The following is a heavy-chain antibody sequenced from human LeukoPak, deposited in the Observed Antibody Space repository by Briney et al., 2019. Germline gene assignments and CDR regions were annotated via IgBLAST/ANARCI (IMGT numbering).Heavy chain of an antibody. J-gene: IGHJ6*04. CDR2: IYYSGST. CDR1: GGSISSYY. V-gene: IGHV4-59*01. CDR3: AREGRYSYGYDV. D-gene: IGHD5-18*01. Sequence: PSETLSLTCTVSGGSISSYYWTWIRQPPGKGLEWIGYIYYSGSTNYNPSLKSRVIISVDTSKNQFSLKLNSVTAADTAVYYCAREGRYSYGYDVWGKGTTVTISS.